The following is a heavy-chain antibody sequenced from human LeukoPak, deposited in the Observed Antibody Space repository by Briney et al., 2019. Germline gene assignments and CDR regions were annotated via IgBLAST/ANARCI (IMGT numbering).Heavy chain of an antibody. V-gene: IGHV3-74*01. CDR1: GFTFSSYW. J-gene: IGHJ4*02. Sequence: GGSLRLSCAASGFTFSSYWMHWVRQAPGKGLVWVSRVNGDGSSTGYADPVKGRFTISRDNTKNTLYLQMNSLRAEDTAVYYCARDPTTVTTSGYWGQGTLVTVSS. D-gene: IGHD4-11*01. CDR3: ARDPTTVTTSGY. CDR2: VNGDGSST.